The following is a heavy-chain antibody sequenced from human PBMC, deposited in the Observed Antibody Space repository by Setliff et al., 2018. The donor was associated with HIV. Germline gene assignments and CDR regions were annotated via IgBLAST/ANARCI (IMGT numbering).Heavy chain of an antibody. J-gene: IGHJ4*02. V-gene: IGHV1-3*04. CDR2: IDTDNGYR. D-gene: IGHD2-2*01. CDR1: GYTFSEYA. Sequence: ASVKVSCKASGYTFSEYAIHWVRQAPGQRREWMGRIDTDNGYRRYSPKLQGRVTITKDTSANTAYMELRGLRSEDTAVYYCARWCAAAGCYPAIYHFDSWGQGTLVTVS. CDR3: ARWCAAAGCYPAIYHFDS.